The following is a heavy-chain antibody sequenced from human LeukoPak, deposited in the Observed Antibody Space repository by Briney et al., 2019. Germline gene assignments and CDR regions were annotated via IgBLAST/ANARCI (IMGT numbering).Heavy chain of an antibody. CDR2: INQNGGET. J-gene: IGHJ4*01. V-gene: IGHV3-7*01. CDR3: ARDGTAPGLYFDL. Sequence: GGSLRLSCAVSGFTFSDFWMNWVRRSPGKGLEWVASINQNGGETSYVDSVKGRFTISRDNPKNSLYLQMSSLRAEDTAVYYCARDGTAPGLYFDLWGQGTLATVSS. CDR1: GFTFSDFW. D-gene: IGHD1/OR15-1a*01.